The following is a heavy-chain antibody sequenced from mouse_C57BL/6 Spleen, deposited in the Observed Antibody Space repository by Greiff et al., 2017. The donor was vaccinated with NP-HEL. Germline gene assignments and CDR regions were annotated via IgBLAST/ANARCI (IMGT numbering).Heavy chain of an antibody. J-gene: IGHJ2*01. CDR3: ARDGVSFDY. CDR1: GFTFSDYY. Sequence: EVQVVESEGGLVQPGSSMKLSCTASGFTFSDYYMAWVRQVPEKGLEWVANINYDGSSTYYLDSLKSRFIISRDNAKNILYLQLSSLKSEDTATYYCARDGVSFDYWGQGTTLTVSS. V-gene: IGHV5-16*01. CDR2: INYDGSST.